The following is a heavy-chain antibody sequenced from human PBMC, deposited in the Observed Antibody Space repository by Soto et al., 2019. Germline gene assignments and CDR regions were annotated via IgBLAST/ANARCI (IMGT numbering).Heavy chain of an antibody. D-gene: IGHD3-22*01. CDR2: IRSKAYGGTT. CDR1: GFTFGDYA. CDR3: AVDSSGYYYV. V-gene: IGHV3-49*04. Sequence: LRLSCTASGFTFGDYAMSWVRQAPGKGLEWVGFIRSKAYGGTTEYAASVKGRFTISRDDSKSIAYLQMNSLKTEDTAVYYCAVDSSGYYYVWGQGTLVTVSS. J-gene: IGHJ4*02.